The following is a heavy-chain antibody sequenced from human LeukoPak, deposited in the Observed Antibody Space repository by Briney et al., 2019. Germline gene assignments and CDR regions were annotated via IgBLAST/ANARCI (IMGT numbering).Heavy chain of an antibody. CDR3: ARKDGLLRLR. CDR1: GDSISSGSYY. Sequence: SETLSLTCTVSGDSISSGSYYWSWIRQPAGKGLEWIGRIYTSGSTNYNPSLKSRVTISVDTSKNQFSLKLSSVTAADTAVYYCARKDGLLRLRWGKGTTVTVSS. V-gene: IGHV4-61*02. J-gene: IGHJ6*04. D-gene: IGHD3-3*01. CDR2: IYTSGST.